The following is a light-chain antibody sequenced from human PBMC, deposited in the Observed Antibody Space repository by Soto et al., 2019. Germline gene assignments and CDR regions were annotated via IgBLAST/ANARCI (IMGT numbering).Light chain of an antibody. CDR1: KSVSSN. CDR2: GAS. J-gene: IGKJ1*01. V-gene: IGKV3-20*01. CDR3: QQYGSSPLWT. Sequence: EIVMTQSPATLSVSPGERATLSCRASKSVSSNLAWYQQKPGQAPRLLIYGASSRATGIPDRFSGSGSGTDFTLTISRLEPEDFAVYYCQQYGSSPLWTFGQGTKVDIK.